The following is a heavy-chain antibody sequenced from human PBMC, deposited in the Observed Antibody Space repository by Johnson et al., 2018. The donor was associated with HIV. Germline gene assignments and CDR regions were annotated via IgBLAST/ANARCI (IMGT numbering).Heavy chain of an antibody. CDR1: GITVGTNY. J-gene: IGHJ3*01. V-gene: IGHV3-66*02. D-gene: IGHD3-9*01. CDR3: ARDGRDLVTRGSFDV. CDR2: IFSVGAV. Sequence: VQLVESGGGLVQPGGSLRLSCAASGITVGTNYMSWVRQAPGKGLEWVSVIFSVGAVYYADSVTGRFTISRDNSKNMVYLQMNSLRPEDTAVYYCARDGRDLVTRGSFDVWGQGTVVTVSS.